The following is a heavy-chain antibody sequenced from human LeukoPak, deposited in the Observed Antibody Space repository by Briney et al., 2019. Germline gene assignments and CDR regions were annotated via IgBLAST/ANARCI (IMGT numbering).Heavy chain of an antibody. J-gene: IGHJ4*02. Sequence: PSETLSLTCTVSGASISSYYWSWIRQPAGKGLEWIGRIYSDGKHNYNPSFKSGVTMSVDTSRNQFSLRLTSVTAADTAVYYCAGFSSSNGNWYPEDNWGQGTPVTVSS. V-gene: IGHV4-4*07. CDR2: IYSDGKH. CDR1: GASISSYY. CDR3: AGFSSSNGNWYPEDN. D-gene: IGHD6-13*01.